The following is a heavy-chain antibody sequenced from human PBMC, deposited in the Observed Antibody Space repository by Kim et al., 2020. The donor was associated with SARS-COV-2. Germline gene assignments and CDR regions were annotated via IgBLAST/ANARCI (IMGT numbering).Heavy chain of an antibody. CDR1: GYTFTSYG. CDR2: ISAYNGNT. D-gene: IGHD3-22*01. V-gene: IGHV1-18*01. Sequence: ASVKVSCKASGYTFTSYGISWVRQAPGQGLEWMGWISAYNGNTNYAQKLQGRVTMTTDTSTSTAYMELRSLRSDDTAVYYCARSEPQRMDTYYYDSSGYSTNDAFDIWGQGTMVTVSS. CDR3: ARSEPQRMDTYYYDSSGYSTNDAFDI. J-gene: IGHJ3*02.